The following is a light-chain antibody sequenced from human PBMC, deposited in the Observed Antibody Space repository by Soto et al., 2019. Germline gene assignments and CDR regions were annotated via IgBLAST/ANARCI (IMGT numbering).Light chain of an antibody. V-gene: IGKV1-5*03. J-gene: IGKJ1*01. CDR2: KAS. Sequence: DIQMTQSHSTLSASVGDRVTITCRASQSISSWLAWYQQKPGKAPKLLIYKASSLESGVPSRFSGSGSGTEFTLTISSLQPDDFATYYCQQYNSYPQTFGQGTKVEIK. CDR1: QSISSW. CDR3: QQYNSYPQT.